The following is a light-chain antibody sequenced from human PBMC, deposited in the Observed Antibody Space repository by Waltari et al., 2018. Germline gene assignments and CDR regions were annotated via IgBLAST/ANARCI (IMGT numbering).Light chain of an antibody. V-gene: IGLV2-23*02. CDR3: CSYAGNYVWV. CDR1: SSDTGRYDI. J-gene: IGLJ3*02. CDR2: DVS. Sequence: QSALTQPAAVSGSPGQSVTISCTGASSDTGRYDIVSWYQQHPGNAPKLVISDVSKRPSGVSDRFSGSKSGDTASLTSSGLQFEDEADYYCCSYAGNYVWVFGGGTRLTVL.